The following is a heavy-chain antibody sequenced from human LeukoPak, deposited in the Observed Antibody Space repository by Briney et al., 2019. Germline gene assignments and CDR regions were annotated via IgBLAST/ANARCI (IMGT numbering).Heavy chain of an antibody. D-gene: IGHD1-26*01. CDR1: GFTFSSYA. Sequence: GGSLRLSCAASGFTFSSYAMSWVRQAPGKGLEWVSAISGSGGSTYYADSVMGRFTISRDNAKNSLYLQMNSLRAEDTALYYCAKDIYRIVGDKGFDYWGQGTLVTVSS. CDR2: ISGSGGST. J-gene: IGHJ4*02. CDR3: AKDIYRIVGDKGFDY. V-gene: IGHV3-23*01.